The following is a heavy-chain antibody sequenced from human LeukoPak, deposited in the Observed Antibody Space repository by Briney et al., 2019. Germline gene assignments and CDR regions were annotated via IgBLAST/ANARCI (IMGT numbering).Heavy chain of an antibody. Sequence: ASVKVSCKASGYTFSSYGFSWVRQAPGQGLEWMGWIRADNGNPNYAQKVQGRVTMTTDTSTSTAYMQLWGLTSDDTAVYYCARVPARNDFWSGYSGYFDYWGQGTLVTVSS. CDR3: ARVPARNDFWSGYSGYFDY. CDR2: IRADNGNP. J-gene: IGHJ4*02. V-gene: IGHV1-18*01. D-gene: IGHD3-3*01. CDR1: GYTFSSYG.